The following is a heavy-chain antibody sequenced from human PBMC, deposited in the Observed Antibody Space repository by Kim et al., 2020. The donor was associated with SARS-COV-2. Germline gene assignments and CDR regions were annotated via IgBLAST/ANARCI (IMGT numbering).Heavy chain of an antibody. CDR3: ARGPLGVAAAGGYYYGMDV. D-gene: IGHD6-13*01. CDR1: GGTFSSYA. Sequence: SVKVSCKASGGTFSSYAISWVRQAPGQGLEWMGGIIPIFGTANYAQKFQGRVTITADESTSTAYMELSSLRSEDTAVYYCARGPLGVAAAGGYYYGMDVWGQGTTVTVSS. V-gene: IGHV1-69*13. CDR2: IIPIFGTA. J-gene: IGHJ6*02.